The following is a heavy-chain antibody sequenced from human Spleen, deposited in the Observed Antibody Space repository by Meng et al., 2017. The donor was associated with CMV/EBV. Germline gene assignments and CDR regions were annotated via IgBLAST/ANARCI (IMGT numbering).Heavy chain of an antibody. CDR1: TFHTHT. CDR3: ARAPLRADSSGYRYFDY. J-gene: IGHJ4*02. D-gene: IGHD3-22*01. V-gene: IGHV1-69*02. CDR2: IIPIFDIA. Sequence: TFHTHTINWVRQAPGLGLEWMGKIIPIFDIANNEQKFQGRVTITADKSTSTAYMELSSLRSEDTAVYYCARAPLRADSSGYRYFDYWGQGTLVTVSS.